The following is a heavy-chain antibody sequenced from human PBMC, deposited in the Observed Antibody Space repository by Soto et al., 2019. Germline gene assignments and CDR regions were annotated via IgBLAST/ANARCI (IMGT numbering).Heavy chain of an antibody. CDR2: IYYSGST. CDR1: GGSISSSSYY. D-gene: IGHD3-10*01. J-gene: IGHJ4*02. V-gene: IGHV4-39*01. CDR3: AIGWFGELFDY. Sequence: SDTLSVTCTVSGGSISSSSYYWGWIRQPPGKGLEWIGSIYYSGSTYYNPSLKSRVTISVDTSKNQFSLKLSSVTAADTAVYYCAIGWFGELFDYWGQGTLVTVSS.